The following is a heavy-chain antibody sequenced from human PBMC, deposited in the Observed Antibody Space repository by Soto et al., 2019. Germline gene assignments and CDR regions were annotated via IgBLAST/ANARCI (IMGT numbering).Heavy chain of an antibody. J-gene: IGHJ1*01. Sequence: PGGSLRLSCAASGFTFSSYAMSWVRQAPGKGLEWVSAISGSGGSTYYADSVEGRFTISRDNSKNTLYLQMNSLRAEDTAVYYCAKEAIEIRHDYGDPGNFQHWGQGTLVTVSS. CDR2: ISGSGGST. V-gene: IGHV3-23*01. CDR3: AKEAIEIRHDYGDPGNFQH. D-gene: IGHD4-17*01. CDR1: GFTFSSYA.